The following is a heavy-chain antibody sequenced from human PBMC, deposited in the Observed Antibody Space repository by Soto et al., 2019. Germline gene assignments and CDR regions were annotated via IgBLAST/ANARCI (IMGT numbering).Heavy chain of an antibody. J-gene: IGHJ4*02. CDR1: GGSLSPNY. Sequence: SETLSLTCTVSGGSLSPNYWTWIRQPPGKGLEWIAYIYYSGTATYNPSLNSRVAISLDMSKNQFSLKLSSVTAADTAVYYCARRYGASFDYWGQGTPVTVSS. CDR3: ARRYGASFDY. D-gene: IGHD4-17*01. V-gene: IGHV4-59*01. CDR2: IYYSGTA.